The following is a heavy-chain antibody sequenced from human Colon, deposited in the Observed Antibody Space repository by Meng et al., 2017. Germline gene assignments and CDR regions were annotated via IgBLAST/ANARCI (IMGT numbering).Heavy chain of an antibody. CDR1: GDSVSSNSAA. CDR2: TYYRSEWYN. J-gene: IGHJ4*02. V-gene: IGHV6-1*01. Sequence: SQTLSLTRAISGDSVSSNSAAWNWIRQSPSRGLEWLGRTYYRSEWYNDYSVSLKSRITINSDTSKNQFSLHLNSLTPEDTAVYYCACGWALDSWGQGTLVTVSS. CDR3: ACGWALDS. D-gene: IGHD3-16*01.